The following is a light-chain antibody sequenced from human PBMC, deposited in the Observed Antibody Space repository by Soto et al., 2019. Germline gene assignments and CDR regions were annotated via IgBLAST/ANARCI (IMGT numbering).Light chain of an antibody. CDR1: SGSVSTSDY. Sequence: QAVVTQEPSLSVSPGRTVTLTCGVSSGSVSTSDYPSWYQQTPGQAPRTLIYNTNTRSSGVPDRFSGSILGNKAALTITGAQADDESDYYCVLYVGSGIVVFGGGTKLTVL. J-gene: IGLJ2*01. CDR2: NTN. V-gene: IGLV8-61*01. CDR3: VLYVGSGIVV.